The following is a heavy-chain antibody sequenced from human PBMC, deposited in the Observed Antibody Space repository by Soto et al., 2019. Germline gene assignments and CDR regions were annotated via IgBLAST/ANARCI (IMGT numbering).Heavy chain of an antibody. CDR1: GGSISSGGYY. J-gene: IGHJ4*02. D-gene: IGHD3-22*01. CDR2: IYYSGST. V-gene: IGHV4-31*03. Sequence: PSETLSLTCTVSGGSISSGGYYWSWIRQHPGKGLEWIGYIYYSGSTYYNPSLKSRVTISVDTSKNQFSLKLSSVTAADTAVYYCATLRTRYYYDSSGYYVNYFDDWGQGTLVTVSS. CDR3: ATLRTRYYYDSSGYYVNYFDD.